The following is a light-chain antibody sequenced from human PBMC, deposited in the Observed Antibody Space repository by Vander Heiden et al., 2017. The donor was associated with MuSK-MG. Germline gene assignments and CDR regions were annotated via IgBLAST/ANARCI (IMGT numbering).Light chain of an antibody. V-gene: IGLV3-1*01. CDR3: QAWDSSTAI. Sequence: SYELTQPPSVSVSTGQTARITCSGKKWGDKIAGWAQQKPGQSPVLVIYQDSKRPSGNPERFSGSNSGNTATLTISGTQAMDEADYYCQAWDSSTAIFGGGTKLTVL. CDR2: QDS. J-gene: IGLJ2*01. CDR1: KWGDKI.